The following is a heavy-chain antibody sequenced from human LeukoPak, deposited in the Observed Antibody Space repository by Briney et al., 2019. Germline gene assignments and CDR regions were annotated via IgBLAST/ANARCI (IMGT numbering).Heavy chain of an antibody. CDR3: ARSGLSRFDY. D-gene: IGHD4/OR15-4a*01. V-gene: IGHV3-23*01. CDR2: FSGSGGST. J-gene: IGHJ4*02. CDR1: GFTFSSYA. Sequence: GGSLRLSCAVSGFTFSSYAMSWVRQAPGKGLEWVSAFSGSGGSTYYADSVKGRFTISRDNSKNTLFLQMNSLRAEDTAVYYCARSGLSRFDYWGQGTLVTVSS.